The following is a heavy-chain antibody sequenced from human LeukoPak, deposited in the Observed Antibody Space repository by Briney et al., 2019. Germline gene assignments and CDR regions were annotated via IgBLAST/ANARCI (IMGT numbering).Heavy chain of an antibody. D-gene: IGHD3-3*01. CDR2: IYHSGST. V-gene: IGHV4-38-2*02. CDR1: GYSISSGYY. J-gene: IGHJ5*02. CDR3: ARKYYDFRSGFNWFDP. Sequence: SETLSLTCTVSGYSISSGYYWGWIRQPPGKGLEWIGSIYHSGSTYYNPSLKSRVTISVDTSKNQFSLKLSSVTAADTAVYYCARKYYDFRSGFNWFDPWGQGTLVTVSS.